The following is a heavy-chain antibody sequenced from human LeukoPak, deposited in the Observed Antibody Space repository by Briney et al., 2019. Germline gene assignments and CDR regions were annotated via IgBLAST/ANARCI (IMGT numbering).Heavy chain of an antibody. CDR1: GYTFTSYG. CDR3: ARGGSGGILWFGEPFDC. Sequence: ASVKVSCKASGYTFTSYGISWVRQAPGQGLEWMGWISAYNGNTNYAQKLQGRVTMTTDTSTSTAYMELRSLRSDDTAVYYCARGGSGGILWFGEPFDCWGQGTLVTVSS. V-gene: IGHV1-18*01. CDR2: ISAYNGNT. J-gene: IGHJ4*02. D-gene: IGHD3-10*01.